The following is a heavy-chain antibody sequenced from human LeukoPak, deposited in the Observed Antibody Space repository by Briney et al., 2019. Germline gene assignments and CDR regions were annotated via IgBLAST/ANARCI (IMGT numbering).Heavy chain of an antibody. V-gene: IGHV4-34*01. Sequence: SETLSLTCAVYGGSFSGYYWSWIRQPPGKGLEWIGEINHSGSTNYNPSLKSRVTISVDTSENQFSLKLSSVTAADTAVYYCARAPKIPADPSLYYYGMDVWGQGTTVTVSS. CDR1: GGSFSGYY. CDR3: ARAPKIPADPSLYYYGMDV. D-gene: IGHD2-2*01. CDR2: INHSGST. J-gene: IGHJ6*02.